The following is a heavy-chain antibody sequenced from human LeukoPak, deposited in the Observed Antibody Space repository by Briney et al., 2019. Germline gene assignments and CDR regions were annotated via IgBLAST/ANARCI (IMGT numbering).Heavy chain of an antibody. D-gene: IGHD2-21*02. Sequence: GGSLRLSCAASGFTFSNYGMHWVRQAPGKGLEWVAVISYDGSNKYYADPVKGRFTISRDNSKNTLYLQMNSLRAEDTAVYYCARDPLAYCGGDCYSFYFDYWGQGTLVTVSS. CDR1: GFTFSNYG. CDR3: ARDPLAYCGGDCYSFYFDY. V-gene: IGHV3-30*03. J-gene: IGHJ4*02. CDR2: ISYDGSNK.